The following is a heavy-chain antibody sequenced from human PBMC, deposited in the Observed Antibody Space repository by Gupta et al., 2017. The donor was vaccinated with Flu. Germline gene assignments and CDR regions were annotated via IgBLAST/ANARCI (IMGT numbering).Heavy chain of an antibody. CDR2: IRYHGNDQ. CDR3: ARDIEGDNWNGVSLDL. D-gene: IGHD1-1*01. CDR1: G. Sequence: GMHWVRQAPGKGLEWVAVIRYHGNDQYYAESVRGRFTISRDNSKNTLSLEMNSLRGEDTAVYFCARDIEGDNWNGVSLDLWGQGTLVTVSS. V-gene: IGHV3-33*01. J-gene: IGHJ4*02.